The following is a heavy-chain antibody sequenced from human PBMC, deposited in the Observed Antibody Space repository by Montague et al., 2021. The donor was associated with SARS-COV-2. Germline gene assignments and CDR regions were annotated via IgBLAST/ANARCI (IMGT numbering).Heavy chain of an antibody. Sequence: SLRLSCSASGFTFSTYPMHWVRQAPGKGLEWLVVISYDGSKKDYXDSVKGRFTISRDNSENMLYLQMNSLGAEDTAVYYCAKEQYSSSWSDFDYWGQGTVVAVSS. CDR1: GFTFSTYP. D-gene: IGHD6-13*01. CDR3: AKEQYSSSWSDFDY. J-gene: IGHJ4*02. CDR2: ISYDGSKK. V-gene: IGHV3-30*04.